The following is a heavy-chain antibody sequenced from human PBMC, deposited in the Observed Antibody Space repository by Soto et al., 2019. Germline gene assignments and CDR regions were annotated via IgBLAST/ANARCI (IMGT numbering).Heavy chain of an antibody. D-gene: IGHD3-16*01. CDR1: GFTFSSYS. CDR3: ARDPFSLYYYYGMDV. J-gene: IGHJ6*02. Sequence: PGGSLRLSCAASGFTFSSYSMNWVRQAPGKGLEWVSSISSSSSYIYYADSVKGRFTISRDNAKNSLYLQMNSLRAEDTAVYYCARDPFSLYYYYGMDVRGQGTTVTVSS. V-gene: IGHV3-21*01. CDR2: ISSSSSYI.